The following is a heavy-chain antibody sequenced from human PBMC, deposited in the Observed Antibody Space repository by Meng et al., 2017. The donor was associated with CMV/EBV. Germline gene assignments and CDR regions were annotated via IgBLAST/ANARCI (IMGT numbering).Heavy chain of an antibody. D-gene: IGHD3-9*01. CDR2: ISSSGSWI. Sequence: GESLKISCAASGLTFNSYSMNWVRQAPGKGLEWVSSISSSGSWIYYADSVRGRFSISRDNAKNSLYLQMNSLRAEDTAVYYCVSEPYDTLTGLPGWYFDTWGQGALVTVSS. CDR3: VSEPYDTLTGLPGWYFDT. CDR1: GLTFNSYS. V-gene: IGHV3-21*06. J-gene: IGHJ4*02.